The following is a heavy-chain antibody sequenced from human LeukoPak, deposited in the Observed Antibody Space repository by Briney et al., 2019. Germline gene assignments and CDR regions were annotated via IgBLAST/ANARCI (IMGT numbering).Heavy chain of an antibody. J-gene: IGHJ4*02. CDR1: GYSISSGYY. V-gene: IGHV4-38-2*01. CDR3: ARVDYNSGTFDY. Sequence: PSETLSLTCAVSGYSISSGYYWGWIRQPPGKGLEWIGSMYRSAYYNPSLQTRVTISVDTSKNQFSLKLRSVTAADTAVYYCARVDYNSGTFDYWGQRTLVTVSS. CDR2: MYRSA. D-gene: IGHD3-10*01.